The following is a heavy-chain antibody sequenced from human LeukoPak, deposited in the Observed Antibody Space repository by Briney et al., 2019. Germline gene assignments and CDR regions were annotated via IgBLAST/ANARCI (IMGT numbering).Heavy chain of an antibody. J-gene: IGHJ4*02. V-gene: IGHV1-69*05. CDR1: GGTFSSYA. CDR3: ARGVAYCGGDCYLILGY. Sequence: SVKVSCKASGGTFSSYAISWVRQAPGQGLEWMGRIIPIFGTANYAQKFQGRVTVTTDESTSTAYMELSSLRSEDTAVYYCARGVAYCGGDCYLILGYWGQGTLVTVSS. D-gene: IGHD2-21*02. CDR2: IIPIFGTA.